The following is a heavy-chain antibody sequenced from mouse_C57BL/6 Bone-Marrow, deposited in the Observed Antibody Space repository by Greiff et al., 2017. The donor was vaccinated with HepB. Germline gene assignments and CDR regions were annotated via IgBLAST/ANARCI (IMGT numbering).Heavy chain of an antibody. Sequence: EVMLVESGGGLVQPKGSLKLSCAASGFSFNTYAMNWVRQAPGKGLEWVARIRSKSNNYATYYADSVKDRFTISGDDSESMLYQQMNNLKTEDTAMYYCVRHVDYDGGFDYWGQGTTLTVSS. J-gene: IGHJ2*01. D-gene: IGHD2-4*01. V-gene: IGHV10-1*01. CDR1: GFSFNTYA. CDR3: VRHVDYDGGFDY. CDR2: IRSKSNNYAT.